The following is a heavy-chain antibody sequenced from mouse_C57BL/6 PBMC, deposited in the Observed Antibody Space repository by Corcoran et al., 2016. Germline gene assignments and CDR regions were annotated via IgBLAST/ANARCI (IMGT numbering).Heavy chain of an antibody. D-gene: IGHD1-1*01. CDR1: GYTFTDYN. CDR2: INPNNGGT. CDR3: AREANYYGSSRGSFAY. J-gene: IGHJ3*01. V-gene: IGHV1-18*01. Sequence: EVQLQQSGPELVKPGASVKIPCKASGYTFTDYNMDWVKQSHGKSLEWIGDINPNNGGTIYNQKFKGKATLTVDKSSSTAYMELRSLTSEDTAVYYCAREANYYGSSRGSFAYWGQGTLVTVSA.